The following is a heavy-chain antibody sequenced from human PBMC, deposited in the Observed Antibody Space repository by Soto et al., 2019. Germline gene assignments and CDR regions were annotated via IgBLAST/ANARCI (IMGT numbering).Heavy chain of an antibody. Sequence: PGGSLRLSCAASGFTFSSYSMNWVRQAPGKGLEWVSSISSSSSYIYYADSVKGRFTISRDNAKNSLYLQMNSLRAEDTAVYYCAREAHPYYAFWSGSPYGMDVWGQGTTVTVSS. CDR1: GFTFSSYS. D-gene: IGHD3-3*01. J-gene: IGHJ6*02. V-gene: IGHV3-21*01. CDR2: ISSSSSYI. CDR3: AREAHPYYAFWSGSPYGMDV.